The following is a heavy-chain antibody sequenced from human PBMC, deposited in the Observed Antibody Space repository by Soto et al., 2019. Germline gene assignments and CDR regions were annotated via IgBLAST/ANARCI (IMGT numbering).Heavy chain of an antibody. J-gene: IGHJ4*02. CDR2: ISSSSSYI. Sequence: GGSLRLSCTASGFTFSSYSMNWVRQAPGKGLEWVSSISSSSSYIYYADSVKGRFTISRDNAKNSLYLQMNSLRAEDTAVYYCGRGGVYYDFWSGYPFDNWGQETLLNVSS. D-gene: IGHD3-3*01. CDR3: GRGGVYYDFWSGYPFDN. V-gene: IGHV3-21*01. CDR1: GFTFSSYS.